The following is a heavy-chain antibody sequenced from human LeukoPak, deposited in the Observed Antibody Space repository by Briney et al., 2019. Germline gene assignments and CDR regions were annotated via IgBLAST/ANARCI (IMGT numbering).Heavy chain of an antibody. J-gene: IGHJ4*02. Sequence: GGSLRLSCAASGFTFTSYTMTWVRQTPGKGLEWVSAITTSGGSTFYADSVKGRFTISRDNSENTLYLQMNSLRAEDTAVYYCAKGTLVSHWGQGTLVTVSS. CDR2: ITTSGGST. CDR1: GFTFTSYT. D-gene: IGHD1-14*01. CDR3: AKGTLVSH. V-gene: IGHV3-23*01.